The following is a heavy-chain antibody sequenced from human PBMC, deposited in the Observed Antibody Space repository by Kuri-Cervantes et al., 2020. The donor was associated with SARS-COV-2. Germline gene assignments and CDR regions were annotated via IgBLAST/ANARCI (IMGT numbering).Heavy chain of an antibody. CDR1: GGSFSGYY. J-gene: IGHJ3*02. V-gene: IGHV4-34*01. CDR3: AREYCSSTSCYNDAFDI. CDR2: INHSGST. Sequence: SETLSLTCAVYGGSFSGYYWSWIRQPPGKGLEWIGEINHSGSTNYNPSLKSRVTISVDTSKNQFSLKLSSVTAADTAVYYCAREYCSSTSCYNDAFDIWGQGTMVTVSS. D-gene: IGHD2-2*02.